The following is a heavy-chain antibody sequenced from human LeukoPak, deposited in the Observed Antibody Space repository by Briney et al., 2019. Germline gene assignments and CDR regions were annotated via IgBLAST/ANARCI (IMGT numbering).Heavy chain of an antibody. Sequence: GASVKVSCKASGYTFTGYYMYWVRQAPGQGLEWMGWINPNSGGTNYAQKFQGRVTMTRDTSISTAYMELSRLRSDDTAVYYCARALQYSGSYGNPWGQGTLVTVSS. J-gene: IGHJ4*02. CDR2: INPNSGGT. V-gene: IGHV1-2*02. D-gene: IGHD1-26*01. CDR3: ARALQYSGSYGNP. CDR1: GYTFTGYY.